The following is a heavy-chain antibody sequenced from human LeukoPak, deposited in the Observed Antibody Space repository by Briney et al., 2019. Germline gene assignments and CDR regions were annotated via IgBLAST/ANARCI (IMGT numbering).Heavy chain of an antibody. J-gene: IGHJ5*02. D-gene: IGHD6-6*01. CDR2: IYYSGST. Sequence: PSETLSLTCTVSGGSISSSSYYWGWIRQPPGKGLEWIGSIYYSGSTYYNPSLKSRVTISVDTSKNQFSLKLSSVTAADTAVYYCARDSSSSTSWFDPWGQGTLVTVSS. V-gene: IGHV4-39*07. CDR1: GGSISSSSYY. CDR3: ARDSSSSTSWFDP.